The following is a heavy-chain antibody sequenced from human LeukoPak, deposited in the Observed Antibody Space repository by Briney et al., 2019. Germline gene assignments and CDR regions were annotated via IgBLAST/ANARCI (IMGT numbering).Heavy chain of an antibody. Sequence: SGTLSLTCAVYGGSFSGYYWSWIRQPPGKGLEWIGEINHSGSTNYNPSLKSRVTISVDTSKNQFSLKLSSVTAADTAVYYCARGPQRWLQWRYFDYWGQGTLVTVSS. CDR3: ARGPQRWLQWRYFDY. CDR2: INHSGST. V-gene: IGHV4-34*01. D-gene: IGHD5-24*01. CDR1: GGSFSGYY. J-gene: IGHJ4*02.